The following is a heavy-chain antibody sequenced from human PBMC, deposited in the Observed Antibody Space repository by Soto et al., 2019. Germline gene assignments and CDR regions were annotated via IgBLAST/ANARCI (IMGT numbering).Heavy chain of an antibody. D-gene: IGHD2-15*01. CDR2: IYYSGST. Sequence: SETLSLTCTVSGGSISSGGYYWSWIRQHPGKGLEWIGYIYYSGSTYYNPSLKSRVTISVDTSKNQFSLKLSSVTAADTAVYYCARDRGGNPDYWGQGTLVTVSS. CDR1: GGSISSGGYY. V-gene: IGHV4-31*03. CDR3: ARDRGGNPDY. J-gene: IGHJ4*02.